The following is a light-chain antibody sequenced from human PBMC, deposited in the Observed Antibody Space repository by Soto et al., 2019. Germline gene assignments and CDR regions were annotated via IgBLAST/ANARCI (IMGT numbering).Light chain of an antibody. Sequence: DIQMTQSPSTLSASVGDRVTITCRATQTISTSLAWYQQIPGRAPKLLIYKASILDTGVPSRFSGSGSGTEFTLTISSLQPDDFATYYCQQYNNWPRTFGQGTKVDIK. V-gene: IGKV1-5*03. J-gene: IGKJ1*01. CDR1: QTISTS. CDR3: QQYNNWPRT. CDR2: KAS.